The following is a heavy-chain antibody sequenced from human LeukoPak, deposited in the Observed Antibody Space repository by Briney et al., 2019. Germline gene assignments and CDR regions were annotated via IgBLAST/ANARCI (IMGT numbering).Heavy chain of an antibody. CDR1: GGSISSSSYY. V-gene: IGHV4-39*07. Sequence: SETLSLTCTVSGGSISSSSYYWGWIRQPPGKGLEWIGSIYYSGSTYYNPSLKSRVTISVDTSKNQFSLKLSSVTAADTAVYYCARGGIAARLGYFDYWGQGTLVTVSS. CDR3: ARGGIAARLGYFDY. CDR2: IYYSGST. J-gene: IGHJ4*02. D-gene: IGHD6-6*01.